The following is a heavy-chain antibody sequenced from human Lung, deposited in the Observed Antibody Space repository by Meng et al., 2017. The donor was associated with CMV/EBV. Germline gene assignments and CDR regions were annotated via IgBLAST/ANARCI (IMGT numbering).Heavy chain of an antibody. CDR3: ARGGLSTALPEAPSSSSSVN. Sequence: ASVXVSXKASGYTFTGYFMHWVRQAPGQGLEWMGWINPNSGGTNYAQKFQGRVIMTWDTSISSAYMQLSRLTSNDTAVFYCARGGLSTALPEAPSSSSSVNWXKGT. CDR1: GYTFTGYF. CDR2: INPNSGGT. J-gene: IGHJ1*01. V-gene: IGHV1-2*02. D-gene: IGHD2/OR15-2a*01.